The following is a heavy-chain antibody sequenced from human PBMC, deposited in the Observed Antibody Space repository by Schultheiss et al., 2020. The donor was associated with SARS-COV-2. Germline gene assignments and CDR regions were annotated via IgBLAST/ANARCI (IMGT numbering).Heavy chain of an antibody. CDR2: INPSGGST. Sequence: ASVKVSCKASGGTFSSYAISWVRQAPGQGLEWMGIINPSGGSTSYAQKFQGRVTMTRDTSTSTVYMELSSLRSEDTAVYYCASSDSSSSRGWFDPWGQGTLVTVSS. CDR1: GGTFSSYA. CDR3: ASSDSSSSRGWFDP. J-gene: IGHJ5*02. V-gene: IGHV1-46*01. D-gene: IGHD6-6*01.